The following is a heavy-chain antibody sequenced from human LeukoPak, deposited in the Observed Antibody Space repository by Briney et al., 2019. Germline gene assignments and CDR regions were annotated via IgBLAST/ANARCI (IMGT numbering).Heavy chain of an antibody. CDR2: IWYDGSNE. CDR3: ANNFDY. V-gene: IGHV3-33*06. Sequence: PGRSLRLSCAASGFTFSNYGMHWVRQAPGKGLEWVAVIWYDGSNEYYADSVKGRFTISRDNSKNTLYLQMNSLRDEDTAVYYCANNFDYWGQGTLVTVSS. CDR1: GFTFSNYG. J-gene: IGHJ4*02.